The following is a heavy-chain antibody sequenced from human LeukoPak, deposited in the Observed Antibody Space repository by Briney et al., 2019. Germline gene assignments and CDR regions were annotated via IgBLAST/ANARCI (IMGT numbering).Heavy chain of an antibody. D-gene: IGHD4-11*01. Sequence: ASVKVSCKASDYTFTSSAISWVRQAPGQGLEWMAWISGYNGNTHFAQKFQDRVTLTTDTSASTVYMELRSLRSDDTAVYYCARVGFSKFYHHMDVWGKGTTVTVSS. J-gene: IGHJ6*03. CDR1: DYTFTSSA. V-gene: IGHV1-18*01. CDR3: ARVGFSKFYHHMDV. CDR2: ISGYNGNT.